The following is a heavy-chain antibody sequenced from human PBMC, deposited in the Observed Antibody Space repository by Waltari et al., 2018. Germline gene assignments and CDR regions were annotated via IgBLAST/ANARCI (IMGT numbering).Heavy chain of an antibody. V-gene: IGHV1-69*12. J-gene: IGHJ6*03. CDR2: IIPIFGPA. CDR1: GGPFSSYA. D-gene: IGHD1-26*01. CDR3: AGGDYSGTYYSYYYYMDV. Sequence: QVQLVQSGAEVKKPGSSVKVSCKASGGPFSSYAISWVRQAPGQGLEWMGGIIPIFGPANYAQKFQGRVTITADESTSTAYMELSSLRSEDTAVYYCAGGDYSGTYYSYYYYMDVWGKGTTVTISS.